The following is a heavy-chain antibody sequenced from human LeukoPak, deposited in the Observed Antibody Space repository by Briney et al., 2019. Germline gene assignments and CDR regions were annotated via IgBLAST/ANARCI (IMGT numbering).Heavy chain of an antibody. J-gene: IGHJ4*02. Sequence: SETLSLTCTVSGGSISSGSYYWSWIRQPAGKGLEWIGRIYTSGSTNYNPSLKSRVTISVDTSKNQFSLKLSSVTAADTAVYYCAREVPATDWGADYWGQGTLVTVSS. V-gene: IGHV4-61*02. D-gene: IGHD2-2*01. CDR2: IYTSGST. CDR3: AREVPATDWGADY. CDR1: GGSISSGSYY.